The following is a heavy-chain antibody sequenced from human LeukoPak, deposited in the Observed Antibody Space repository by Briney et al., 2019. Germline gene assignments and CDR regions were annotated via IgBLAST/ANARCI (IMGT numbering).Heavy chain of an antibody. J-gene: IGHJ4*02. Sequence: SETLSLTCNVSGGSIRGYYWSWIRQPPGKGLEWIGYIYSSGSTNYNPSLKSRVTMSVDTSKNQFSLKLSSVTAADTAVYYCASTDSSGYYLDYWGQGTLVTVSS. V-gene: IGHV4-59*12. CDR3: ASTDSSGYYLDY. CDR2: IYSSGST. CDR1: GGSIRGYY. D-gene: IGHD3-22*01.